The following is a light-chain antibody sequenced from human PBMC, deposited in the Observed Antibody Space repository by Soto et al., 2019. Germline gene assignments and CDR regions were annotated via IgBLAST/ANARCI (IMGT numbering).Light chain of an antibody. J-gene: IGKJ1*01. CDR3: QQYDSIPPWT. CDR2: GTS. CDR1: QTVGRSY. V-gene: IGKV3-20*01. Sequence: EIVLTQSPGIMYLSPGERATLSCRASQTVGRSYLAWYQQKPGQAPRLLIFGTSTRATGIPDRFTGGGSGTDFTLTISRPDPEDYAVYFCQQYDSIPPWTFGQGTRVEVK.